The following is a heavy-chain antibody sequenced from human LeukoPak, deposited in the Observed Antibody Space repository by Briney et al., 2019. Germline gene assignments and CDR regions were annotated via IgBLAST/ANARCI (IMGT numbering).Heavy chain of an antibody. Sequence: GESLKISCKGFGYSFTSYWIAWVRQMPGKGLEWMGIINPGDSDTRYSPSFQGQVTISGDKSISTVYLQWSSLKASDTAMYYCARVDLYCSSTSCYSFDYWGQGTLVTVSS. CDR3: ARVDLYCSSTSCYSFDY. V-gene: IGHV5-51*01. CDR1: GYSFTSYW. D-gene: IGHD2-2*01. J-gene: IGHJ4*02. CDR2: INPGDSDT.